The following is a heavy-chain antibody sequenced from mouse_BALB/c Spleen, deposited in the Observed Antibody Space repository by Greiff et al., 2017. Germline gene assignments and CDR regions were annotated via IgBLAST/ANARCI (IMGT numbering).Heavy chain of an antibody. CDR2: IWAGGST. CDR1: GFSLTSYG. CDR3: AREAAFYAMDY. D-gene: IGHD6-1*01. Sequence: QVQLKESGPGLVAPSQSLSITCTVSGFSLTSYGVHWVRQPPGKGLEWLGVIWAGGSTNYNSALMSRLSISKDNSKSQVFLKMNSLRTDDTAMYYCAREAAFYAMDYWGQGTSVTVSS. V-gene: IGHV2-9*02. J-gene: IGHJ4*01.